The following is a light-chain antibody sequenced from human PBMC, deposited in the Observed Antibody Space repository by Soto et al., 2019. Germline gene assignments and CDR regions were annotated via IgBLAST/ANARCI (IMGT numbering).Light chain of an antibody. CDR3: QQYISYST. CDR2: DAS. V-gene: IGKV1-5*01. CDR1: QSISNW. J-gene: IGKJ1*01. Sequence: DIQITHAPSTLSASVGDRVTITCRAIQSISNWLAWYQQKPGKAPKLLIYDASTLEIGVPSRFSGSGSGTEFTLTISGLQPDDFATYYCQQYISYSTFGQGTKVDIK.